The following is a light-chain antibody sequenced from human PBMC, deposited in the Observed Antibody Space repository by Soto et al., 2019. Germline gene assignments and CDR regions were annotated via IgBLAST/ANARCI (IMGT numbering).Light chain of an antibody. Sequence: SVLTQPLPVSEYPGQSVTISCTGTSSDVGGYNYVSWYQQHPGKAPKLMIYDGSKRPSGVPDRFSGSKAGNTASLTISGLQAEDEADYYCCSYAGSYTYVFGTGTKVTVL. CDR2: DGS. V-gene: IGLV2-11*01. CDR1: SSDVGGYNY. J-gene: IGLJ1*01. CDR3: CSYAGSYTYV.